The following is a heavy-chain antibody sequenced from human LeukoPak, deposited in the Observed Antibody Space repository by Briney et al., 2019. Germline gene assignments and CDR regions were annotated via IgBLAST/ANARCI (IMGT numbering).Heavy chain of an antibody. CDR3: ARDTSFDY. CDR2: ISYDGSNK. Sequence: PGGSLRLSCAASGFTFSSYAMHWVRQAPGKGLEWVALISYDGSNKYYADSVKGRVTISRDNSKNTLYLQMNSLRAEDTAVYYCARDTSFDYWGQGTLVTVSS. V-gene: IGHV3-30-3*01. CDR1: GFTFSSYA. J-gene: IGHJ4*02.